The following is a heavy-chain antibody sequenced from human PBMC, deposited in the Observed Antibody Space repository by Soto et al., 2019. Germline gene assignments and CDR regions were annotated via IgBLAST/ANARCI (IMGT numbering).Heavy chain of an antibody. CDR1: GGSISSGGYY. V-gene: IGHV4-31*03. CDR2: NYYSGIT. D-gene: IGHD6-6*01. J-gene: IGHJ6*02. CDR3: ASGSSIAGLYYGMDV. Sequence: QVQLQESGPGLVKPSQTLSLTCTVSGGSISSGGYYWTWIRQHPGKGLEWIGYNYYSGITYYNPSLKSRVTISPETSKNQCALKLRSVTAADTAVYYCASGSSIAGLYYGMDVWGQGTTVTVSS.